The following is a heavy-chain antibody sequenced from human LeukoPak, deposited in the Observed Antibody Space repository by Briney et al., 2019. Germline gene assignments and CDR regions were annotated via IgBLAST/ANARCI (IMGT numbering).Heavy chain of an antibody. Sequence: GGSLRLSCAASGLSFSNHWMHWVRQVSGKGLVWVSRINTDGSDTSYADSVEGRFTISRDNARNTLFLQMNSLRVEDTAVYCCARNNWGIDDWGQGTLVTVSS. CDR2: INTDGSDT. V-gene: IGHV3-74*01. D-gene: IGHD7-27*01. CDR1: GLSFSNHW. CDR3: ARNNWGIDD. J-gene: IGHJ4*02.